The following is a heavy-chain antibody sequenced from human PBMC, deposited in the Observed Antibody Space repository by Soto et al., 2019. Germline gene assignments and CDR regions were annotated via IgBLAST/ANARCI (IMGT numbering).Heavy chain of an antibody. CDR1: GGSFSGYY. Sequence: SETLSLTCAVYGGSFSGYYWSWIRQPPGKGLEWIGEINHSGSTNYNPSLKSRVTISVDTSKNQFSLKLSSVTAADTAVYYCAITMIEARGWFDPWGKGTLVTVS. J-gene: IGHJ5*02. V-gene: IGHV4-34*01. CDR3: AITMIEARGWFDP. D-gene: IGHD3-22*01. CDR2: INHSGST.